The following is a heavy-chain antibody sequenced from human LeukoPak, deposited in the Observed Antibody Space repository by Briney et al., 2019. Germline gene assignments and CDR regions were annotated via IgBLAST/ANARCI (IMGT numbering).Heavy chain of an antibody. J-gene: IGHJ4*02. V-gene: IGHV3-30*02. CDR3: AKDRSNYEVIDY. D-gene: IGHD4-11*01. Sequence: PGGSLRLSCAASGFTFSSYCMHWVRQAPGKGLEWVAFIRYDGSNKYYADSVKGRFTISRDNSKNMLYLQMNSLRAEDTAVYYCAKDRSNYEVIDYWGQGTLVTVSS. CDR1: GFTFSSYC. CDR2: IRYDGSNK.